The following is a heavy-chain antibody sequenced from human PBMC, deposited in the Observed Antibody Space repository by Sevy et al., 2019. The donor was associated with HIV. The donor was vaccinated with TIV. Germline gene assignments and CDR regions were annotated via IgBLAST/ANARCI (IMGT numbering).Heavy chain of an antibody. D-gene: IGHD1-7*01. Sequence: GGSLRLSCAASGLTFSTYAMSRVRQAPGRGLEWVSTITGSGGNTYYADSVKGRFTISRDNSKNTLYLQMNSLRAEDTAVYYCAKDRNYAYDAFDIWGQGTMVTVS. CDR3: AKDRNYAYDAFDI. J-gene: IGHJ3*02. CDR1: GLTFSTYA. CDR2: ITGSGGNT. V-gene: IGHV3-23*01.